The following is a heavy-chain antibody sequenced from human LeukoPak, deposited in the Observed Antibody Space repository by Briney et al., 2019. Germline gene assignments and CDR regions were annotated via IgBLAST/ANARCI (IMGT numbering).Heavy chain of an antibody. D-gene: IGHD1-26*01. CDR3: ARVFEWELSPFDY. CDR1: GFTFSSYA. Sequence: GGSLRLSCAASGFTFSSYAVSWVRQAPGKGLEWVSSISSSSSYIYYADSVKGRFTISRDNAKNSLYLQMNSLRAEDTAVYYCARVFEWELSPFDYWGQGTLVTVSS. J-gene: IGHJ4*02. CDR2: ISSSSSYI. V-gene: IGHV3-21*01.